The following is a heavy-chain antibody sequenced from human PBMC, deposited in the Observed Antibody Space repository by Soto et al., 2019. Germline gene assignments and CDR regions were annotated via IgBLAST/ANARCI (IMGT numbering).Heavy chain of an antibody. D-gene: IGHD3-22*01. Sequence: GASVKVSCKASGYTFTSYYMHWVRQAPGQGLEWMGIINPSGGSTSYAQKFQGRVTMTRDTSTSTVYMELSSLRSEDTAVYYCARGSMDYYDSSGYYGQYYYYYYGMDVWGQGTTVTVSS. CDR2: INPSGGST. J-gene: IGHJ6*02. CDR3: ARGSMDYYDSSGYYGQYYYYYYGMDV. CDR1: GYTFTSYY. V-gene: IGHV1-46*01.